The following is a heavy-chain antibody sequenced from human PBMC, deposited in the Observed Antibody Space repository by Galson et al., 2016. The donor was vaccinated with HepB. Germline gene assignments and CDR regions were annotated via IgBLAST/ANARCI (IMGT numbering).Heavy chain of an antibody. CDR1: GFTLSNSA. J-gene: IGHJ1*01. D-gene: IGHD6-13*01. CDR2: MSDSGGST. CDR3: AVRYSSIWYFQH. V-gene: IGHV3-23*01. Sequence: SLRLSCAASGFTLSNSAMSWVRQAPGKGLEWVSAMSDSGGSTYYADSVKGRFTISRDNSKNTLYLQMNSLGAEDTAIYHCAVRYSSIWYFQHWGRGTLVSVSS.